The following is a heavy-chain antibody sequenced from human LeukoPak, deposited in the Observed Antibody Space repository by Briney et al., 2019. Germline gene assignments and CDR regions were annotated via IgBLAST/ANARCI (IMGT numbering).Heavy chain of an antibody. CDR3: ARVGYYDFWSGSHTPGDWFDP. Sequence: ASVKVSCKASGYTFTSYAMNWVRQAPGQGLEWMGWINTNTGNPTYAQGFTGRFVSSLDTSVSTAYLQISSLKAEDTAVYYCARVGYYDFWSGSHTPGDWFDPWGQGTLVTVSS. D-gene: IGHD3-3*01. CDR2: INTNTGNP. V-gene: IGHV7-4-1*02. J-gene: IGHJ5*02. CDR1: GYTFTSYA.